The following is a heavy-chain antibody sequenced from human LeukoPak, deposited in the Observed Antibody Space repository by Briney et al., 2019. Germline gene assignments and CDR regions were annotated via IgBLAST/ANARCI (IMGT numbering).Heavy chain of an antibody. Sequence: PSETLSLTCTVSGDSISGYYWSWIRQPAGKGLEWIGRISASGSTNYNPSLKSRVTMSLATSRNQFSLRLTSVTAADTAVYYCARGTMMVGPWGQGTLVTVSS. CDR1: GDSISGYY. CDR2: ISASGST. V-gene: IGHV4-4*07. D-gene: IGHD3-22*01. J-gene: IGHJ5*02. CDR3: ARGTMMVGP.